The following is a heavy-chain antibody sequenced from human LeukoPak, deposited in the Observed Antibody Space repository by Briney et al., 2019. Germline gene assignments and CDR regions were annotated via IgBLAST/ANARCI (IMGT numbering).Heavy chain of an antibody. CDR1: GFSVTSNY. CDR2: IYGGGST. Sequence: GGSLRLSCAASGFSVTSNYMSWVRQAPGKGLEWVSVIYGGGSTSYADSVKGRFTISRDNSENTLYLQMNRLSAEDTAVYYCAREYASSGYFSDWGQGTLVTVSS. D-gene: IGHD3-22*01. CDR3: AREYASSGYFSD. V-gene: IGHV3-53*01. J-gene: IGHJ4*02.